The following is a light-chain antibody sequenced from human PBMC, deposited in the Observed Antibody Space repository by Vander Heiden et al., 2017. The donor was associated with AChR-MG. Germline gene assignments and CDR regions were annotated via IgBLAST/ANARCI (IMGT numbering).Light chain of an antibody. CDR3: AAWEDSLNRRFWV. J-gene: IGLJ3*02. Sequence: QSVLTQPPSASGTPGQRVTIPCSGSSSNIGSTTVHWYQQPPGTAPKLLIYSNNQRPSGVPDRFSGSKSCTSASLAISGLQSEDEADYYCAAWEDSLNRRFWVFGGGTKLTVL. V-gene: IGLV1-44*01. CDR2: SNN. CDR1: SSNIGSTT.